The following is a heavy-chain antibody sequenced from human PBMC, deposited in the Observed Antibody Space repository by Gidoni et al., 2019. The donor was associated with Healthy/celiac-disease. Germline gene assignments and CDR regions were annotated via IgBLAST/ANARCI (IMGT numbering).Heavy chain of an antibody. CDR1: ALTFSSYS. J-gene: IGHJ4*02. CDR3: ASLKLRGKIGGDY. Sequence: ELQLVESGGCLVKPGGSLRLSVAASALTFSSYSMNWVRQAHGKGLEWVSSISSSSSYIYYADSVKGRFTISRDNAKNSLYLQMNSLRAEETAVYYCASLKLRGKIGGDYWGQGTLVTVSS. V-gene: IGHV3-21*01. CDR2: ISSSSSYI. D-gene: IGHD4-17*01.